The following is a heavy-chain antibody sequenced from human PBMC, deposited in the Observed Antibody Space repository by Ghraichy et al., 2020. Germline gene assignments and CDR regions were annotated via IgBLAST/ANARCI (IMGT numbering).Heavy chain of an antibody. CDR3: ARHPLGTGTTEGGYMDV. CDR1: GYNFASYW. Sequence: GESLNISCKGSGYNFASYWIGWVRQMPGKGLEWMGIIYPGDSNIKYSPSFQGQVTISADRSISSAYLQWSSLKASDTAMYYCARHPLGTGTTEGGYMDVWGKGTTVTVSS. J-gene: IGHJ6*03. CDR2: IYPGDSNI. D-gene: IGHD1-7*01. V-gene: IGHV5-51*01.